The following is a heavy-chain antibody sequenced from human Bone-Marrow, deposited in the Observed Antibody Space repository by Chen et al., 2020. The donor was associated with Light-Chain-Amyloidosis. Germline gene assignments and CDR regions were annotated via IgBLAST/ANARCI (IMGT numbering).Heavy chain of an antibody. CDR3: ARPPQFSSSPFDS. D-gene: IGHD2-15*01. Sequence: QVHLQESGPGLVKPSDPLSFTCNVSGGFVSRNGYYWSWIRQPPGKGLEWIGYIHNTGSTLYNPSLKSRVTMSLDTSKRQFSLTLTSVTTADTAVYYCARPPQFSSSPFDSWGPGVLVTVSS. CDR1: GGFVSRNGYY. J-gene: IGHJ4*02. V-gene: IGHV4-61*08. CDR2: IHNTGST.